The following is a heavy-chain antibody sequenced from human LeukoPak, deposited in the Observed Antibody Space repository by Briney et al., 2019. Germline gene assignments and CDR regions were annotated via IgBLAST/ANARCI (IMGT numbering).Heavy chain of an antibody. CDR2: ISGSGGST. Sequence: GGSLRLSCAASGFTFSNHAMSWVRQAPGKGLEWVSAISGSGGSTYYADSVKGRFTISRDNSKNTLYLQMNSLRAEDTAVYYCASLSGYSSGWRKFDYWGQGTLVTVSS. D-gene: IGHD6-19*01. CDR3: ASLSGYSSGWRKFDY. CDR1: GFTFSNHA. J-gene: IGHJ4*02. V-gene: IGHV3-23*01.